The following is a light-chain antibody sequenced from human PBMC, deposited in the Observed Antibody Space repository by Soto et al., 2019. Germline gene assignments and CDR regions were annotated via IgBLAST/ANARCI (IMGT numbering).Light chain of an antibody. CDR1: QSIGRW. CDR3: QQYESFPRT. CDR2: KAS. J-gene: IGKJ1*01. Sequence: DVQMTQSPSSLSASVGDRVTITCRASQSIGRWLNWYQQKPGKAPKLLIYKASSLESGVPSRFSGSGSGPDFTLSVSSLQPDDFATYYCQQYESFPRTFGQGTTV. V-gene: IGKV1-5*03.